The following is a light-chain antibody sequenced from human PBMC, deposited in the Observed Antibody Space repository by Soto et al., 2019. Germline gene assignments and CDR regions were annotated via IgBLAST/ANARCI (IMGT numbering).Light chain of an antibody. CDR3: QQNYSTPWT. V-gene: IGKV1-39*01. CDR1: QSISTF. CDR2: AAS. J-gene: IGKJ1*01. Sequence: DIQLTQSPSSLSASVGDRVTITCRASQSISTFLNWYHQKPGKAPRLLIYAASTLQSGVPSRFSGSGSGTDFALTISSLQPEDFATYFCQQNYSTPWTFGQGTKVDIK.